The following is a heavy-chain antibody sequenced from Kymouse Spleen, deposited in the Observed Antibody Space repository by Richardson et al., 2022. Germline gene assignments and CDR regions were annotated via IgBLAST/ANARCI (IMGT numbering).Heavy chain of an antibody. CDR3: ARDLPTLTGLERDY. CDR2: ISSSSSTI. D-gene: IGHD1-1*01,IGHD1-20*01. V-gene: IGHV3-48*02. Sequence: EVQLVESGGGLVQPGGSLRLSCAASGFTFSSYSMNWVRQAPGKGLEWVSYISSSSSTIYYADSVKGRFTISRDNAKNSLYLQMNSLRDEDTAVYYCARDLPTLTGLERDYWGQGTLVTVSS. J-gene: IGHJ4*02. CDR1: GFTFSSYS.